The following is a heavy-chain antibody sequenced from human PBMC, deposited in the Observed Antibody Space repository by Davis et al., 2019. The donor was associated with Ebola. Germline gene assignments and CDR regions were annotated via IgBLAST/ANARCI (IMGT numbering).Heavy chain of an antibody. D-gene: IGHD5-18*01. CDR2: IYYSGST. J-gene: IGHJ4*02. V-gene: IGHV4-39*07. Sequence: PSETLSLTCTVSGGSISSSSYYWGWIRQPPGKGLEWIGSIYYSGSTNYNPSLKSRVTISVDTSKNQFSLKLSSVTAADTAVYYCARCRGYSYGYDYWGQGTLVTVSS. CDR1: GGSISSSSYY. CDR3: ARCRGYSYGYDY.